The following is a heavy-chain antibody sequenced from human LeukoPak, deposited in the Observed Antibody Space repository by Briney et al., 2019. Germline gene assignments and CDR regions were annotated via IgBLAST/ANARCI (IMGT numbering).Heavy chain of an antibody. D-gene: IGHD3-9*01. Sequence: PSETLSLTCTVSGGSISNYYWSWIRQPAGKGLEWIGYIYYSGSTNYNPSLKSRVTIAVDTSKNQFSLKLNSVTAADTAVYYCARGGYYDILTGYISSGVYDAFDIWGQGTMVTVSS. J-gene: IGHJ3*02. CDR3: ARGGYYDILTGYISSGVYDAFDI. V-gene: IGHV4-59*01. CDR2: IYYSGST. CDR1: GGSISNYY.